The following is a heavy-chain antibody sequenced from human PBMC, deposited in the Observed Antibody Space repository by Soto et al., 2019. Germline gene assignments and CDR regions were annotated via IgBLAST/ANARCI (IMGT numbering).Heavy chain of an antibody. D-gene: IGHD3-16*01. CDR1: GFTFSSYG. CDR2: ISYDGSNK. CDR3: AKDLGGDLIPYYYYGMDV. J-gene: IGHJ6*02. Sequence: PGGSLRLSCAASGFTFSSYGMHWVRQAPGKGLEWVAVISYDGSNKYYADSVKGRFTISRDNSKNTLYLQMNSLRAEDTAVYYCAKDLGGDLIPYYYYGMDVWGQGTTVTVSS. V-gene: IGHV3-30*18.